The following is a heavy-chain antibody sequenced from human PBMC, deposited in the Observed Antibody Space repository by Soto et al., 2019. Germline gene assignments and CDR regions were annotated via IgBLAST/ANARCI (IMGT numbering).Heavy chain of an antibody. D-gene: IGHD4-17*01. V-gene: IGHV4-31*11. CDR3: TSTVTRYYYYYGMDV. J-gene: IGHJ6*02. CDR2: VYYSGTT. CDR1: GASIKTGGYY. Sequence: SETLSLTCAVSGASIKTGGYYWTWIRQDPGKGMEWIGYVYYSGTTYYNPSLKSRVTMSVDLSKNQFSLKLTSVTAADTAVYYCTSTVTRYYYYYGMDVWGQGTTVTVSS.